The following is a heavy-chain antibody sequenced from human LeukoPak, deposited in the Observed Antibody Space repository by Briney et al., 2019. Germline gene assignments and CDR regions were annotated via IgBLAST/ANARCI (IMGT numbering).Heavy chain of an antibody. CDR1: GFTSRSYR. Sequence: PGGSLRLSSAASGFTSRSYRMRTVCQALGEWLGWVANIKQDGIEKYYVDSVKGRFTISRDNAKNSLYLQMNSLRAEDTAVYYCARDMWSSSSFFFYYGMDVWGQGTTVTVSS. J-gene: IGHJ6*02. CDR2: IKQDGIEK. CDR3: ARDMWSSSSFFFYYGMDV. V-gene: IGHV3-7*01. D-gene: IGHD6-6*01.